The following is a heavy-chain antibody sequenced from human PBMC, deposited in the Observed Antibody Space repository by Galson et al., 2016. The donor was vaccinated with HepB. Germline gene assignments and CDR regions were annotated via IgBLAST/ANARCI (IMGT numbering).Heavy chain of an antibody. D-gene: IGHD3-22*01. CDR3: ARPNYYDTSGPPGMDGFDI. CDR2: IWHDGSNK. J-gene: IGHJ3*02. V-gene: IGHV3-33*01. CDR1: GFTFSNYG. Sequence: RLSCAASGFTFSNYGIHWVRQAPGKGLEWVALIWHDGSNKYYADSVKGRFTMSRDNSKNTLYLQMNSLRAEDTAVYYCARPNYYDTSGPPGMDGFDIWGQGTMVTVSS.